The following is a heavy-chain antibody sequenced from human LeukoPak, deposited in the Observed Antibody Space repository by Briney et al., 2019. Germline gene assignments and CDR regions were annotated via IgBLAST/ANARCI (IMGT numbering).Heavy chain of an antibody. CDR3: ARQDSKVGAYTGPYHFDY. Sequence: PSETLSLTCTVSGGSISGYYWNWIRQPAGKGLEWIGRIYTSGSTHDNPSLKSRVTMSVATSKNQVSLKVSSVTAADTAVYYCARQDSKVGAYTGPYHFDYWGQGTLVTVSS. D-gene: IGHD1-26*01. V-gene: IGHV4-4*07. CDR1: GGSISGYY. J-gene: IGHJ4*02. CDR2: IYTSGST.